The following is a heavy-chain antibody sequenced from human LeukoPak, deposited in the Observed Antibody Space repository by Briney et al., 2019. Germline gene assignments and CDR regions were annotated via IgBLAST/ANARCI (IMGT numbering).Heavy chain of an antibody. CDR2: IYYSGST. Sequence: PSETLSLTCTVSGVSISSYYWSWIRQPPGKGLEWIGYIYYSGSTNYNPSLESRVTISVDTSKNQFSLKLSSVTAADTAVYYCARGSGYDYPEYFDYWGQGTLVTVSS. J-gene: IGHJ4*02. V-gene: IGHV4-59*01. CDR3: ARGSGYDYPEYFDY. D-gene: IGHD5-12*01. CDR1: GVSISSYY.